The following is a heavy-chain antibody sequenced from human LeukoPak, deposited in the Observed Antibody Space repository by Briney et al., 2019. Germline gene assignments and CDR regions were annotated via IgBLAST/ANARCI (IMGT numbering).Heavy chain of an antibody. CDR2: IYPGDSDT. Sequence: KYGESLKISCKGSGYSFTSYWSGWVRQMPGKGREWMGIIYPGDSDTRYSPSFQGQVTISADKSISTAYLQWSSLKASDTAMYYCARQGGYCSSTSCYTEGYFDYWGQGTLVTVSS. CDR3: ARQGGYCSSTSCYTEGYFDY. D-gene: IGHD2-2*02. J-gene: IGHJ4*02. V-gene: IGHV5-51*01. CDR1: GYSFTSYW.